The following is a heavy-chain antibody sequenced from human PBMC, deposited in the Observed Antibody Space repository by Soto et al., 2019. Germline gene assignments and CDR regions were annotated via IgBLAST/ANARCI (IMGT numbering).Heavy chain of an antibody. V-gene: IGHV1-69*13. CDR1: GGTFSSYA. J-gene: IGHJ4*02. D-gene: IGHD3-22*01. CDR2: IIPIFGTA. CDR3: ASQTYYYDSSGYSAFDY. Sequence: SVKVSCKASGGTFSSYAISWVRQAPGQGLEWMGGIIPIFGTANYAQKFQGRVTITADESTSIAYMELSSLRSEDTAVYYCASQTYYYDSSGYSAFDYWGQGTLVTVPQ.